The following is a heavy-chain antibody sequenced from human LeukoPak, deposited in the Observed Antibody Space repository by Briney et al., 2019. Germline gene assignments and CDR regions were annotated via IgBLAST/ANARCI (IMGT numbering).Heavy chain of an antibody. CDR3: ARSELLWFGGVNSGFDY. CDR2: IYHSGGT. V-gene: IGHV4-59*01. Sequence: SETLSLTCTVSGGSIGTYYWSWFRQPPGKGLEWIGYIYHSGGTNYNPSLTSRVTISVDTSKNQFSLKLTSVTAADTAVYYCARSELLWFGGVNSGFDYWGQGTLVTVSS. CDR1: GGSIGTYY. J-gene: IGHJ4*02. D-gene: IGHD3-10*01.